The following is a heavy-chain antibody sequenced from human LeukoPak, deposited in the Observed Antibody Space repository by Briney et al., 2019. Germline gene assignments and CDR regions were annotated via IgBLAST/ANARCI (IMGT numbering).Heavy chain of an antibody. V-gene: IGHV1-8*03. CDR2: MNPNSGNT. CDR3: AKNLRGYNYGFDY. Sequence: ASVKVSCKASGYTFINYGISWLRQAPGQGLEWMGWMNPNSGNTGYAQKFQGRVTITKDTSKSTVYMELSSLTSEDTAVYYCAKNLRGYNYGFDYWGQGTLVTVSS. D-gene: IGHD5-18*01. CDR1: GYTFINYG. J-gene: IGHJ4*02.